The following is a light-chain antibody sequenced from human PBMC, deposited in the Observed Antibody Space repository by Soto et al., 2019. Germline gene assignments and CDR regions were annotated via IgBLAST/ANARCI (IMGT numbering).Light chain of an antibody. J-gene: IGKJ1*01. CDR2: AAS. Sequence: DIQMTQSPSSLSASVGDRVTITCRASQSISSYLNWYQQKPGKAPKLLIYAASSLQSGVPSRFSGSGSGTDFTLTISSLQPEDFATYYGHQSYSTPPWTFGQGTKVEIK. CDR1: QSISSY. V-gene: IGKV1-39*01. CDR3: HQSYSTPPWT.